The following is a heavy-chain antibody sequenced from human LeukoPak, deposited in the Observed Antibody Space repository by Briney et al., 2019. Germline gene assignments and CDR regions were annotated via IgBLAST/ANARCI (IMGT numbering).Heavy chain of an antibody. CDR1: GFTFSSYA. D-gene: IGHD5-18*01. V-gene: IGHV3-30*04. Sequence: GGSLRLSCAASGFTFSSYAMHWVRQAPGKGLEWVAVISYDGSNKYYADSVKGRFTISRDNSKNTLYLQMNSLRAEDTAVYYCAKGRGDSYGDPVDFWGQGTLVTDSS. CDR2: ISYDGSNK. J-gene: IGHJ4*02. CDR3: AKGRGDSYGDPVDF.